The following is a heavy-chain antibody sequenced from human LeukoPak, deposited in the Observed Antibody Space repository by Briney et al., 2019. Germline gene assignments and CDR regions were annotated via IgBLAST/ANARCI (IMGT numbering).Heavy chain of an antibody. V-gene: IGHV3-23*01. CDR1: GLTVSSNY. Sequence: PGGSLRLSCAASGLTVSSNYMSWVRQAPRKGLEWVSTMSGSGGSTDYADSVKGRFTISRDNSKNTLYLQMNSLRAEDTAVYYCAKGIPSATHFDYWGQATLVTVSS. J-gene: IGHJ4*02. CDR2: MSGSGGST. D-gene: IGHD2-2*01. CDR3: AKGIPSATHFDY.